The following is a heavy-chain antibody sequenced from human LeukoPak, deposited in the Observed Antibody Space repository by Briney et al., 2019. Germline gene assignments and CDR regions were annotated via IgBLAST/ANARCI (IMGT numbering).Heavy chain of an antibody. CDR1: GYTFTSYG. Sequence: ASVRVSCKASGYTFTSYGSSWVRQAPGQGLAWMGWISDYNGNTNYAQKLQGRVTMTTDTATSTAYMELRSLRSDDTAVYYCARDLLLWFGELYHWFDPWGQGTLVTVSS. J-gene: IGHJ5*02. D-gene: IGHD3-10*01. CDR3: ARDLLLWFGELYHWFDP. V-gene: IGHV1-18*01. CDR2: ISDYNGNT.